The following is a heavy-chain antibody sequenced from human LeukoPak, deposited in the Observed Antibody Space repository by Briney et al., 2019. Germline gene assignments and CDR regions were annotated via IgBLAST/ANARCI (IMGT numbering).Heavy chain of an antibody. D-gene: IGHD3-22*01. CDR3: TVDYYDSTVDAFDI. J-gene: IGHJ3*02. CDR1: GFTFGDYA. Sequence: GGSLRLSCTASGFTFGDYAMSWVRQAPGKGLEWVGFIRSKAYGGTTEYAASVKGRFTISRDDSKSIAYLQMNSLKTEDTAVYYCTVDYYDSTVDAFDIWGQGTMVTVSS. CDR2: IRSKAYGGTT. V-gene: IGHV3-49*04.